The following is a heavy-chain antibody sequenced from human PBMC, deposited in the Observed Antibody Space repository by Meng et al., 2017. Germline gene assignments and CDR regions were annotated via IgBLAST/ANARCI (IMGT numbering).Heavy chain of an antibody. CDR2: IAYSGST. D-gene: IGHD4-17*01. J-gene: IGHJ4*02. CDR3: ARDVGGDYETLFDY. Sequence: VVLQEAGPGLVRPSETLSLTCNVSGGSVGSGNYYWSWIRQPPGKGLEWIGYIAYSGSTTYNPSLKTRVTISVDTSKNQFSLKLTSVTAADTAVYFCARDVGGDYETLFDYWGQGTLVTVSS. V-gene: IGHV4-61*01. CDR1: GGSVGSGNYY.